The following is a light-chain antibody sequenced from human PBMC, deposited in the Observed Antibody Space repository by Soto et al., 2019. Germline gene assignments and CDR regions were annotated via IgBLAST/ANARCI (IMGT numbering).Light chain of an antibody. CDR2: WAS. V-gene: IGKV4-1*01. Sequence: DIVMAQSTDSLADSLGERATINCKSSQSALYSSNNKNYLAWYQQKPGQPPKLLIYWASTRESGVPDRFSGSGSGTDFTLTISSLQAEDVAVYYCQQYYSTPLTFAGGTKVDIK. CDR1: QSALYSSNNKNY. CDR3: QQYYSTPLT. J-gene: IGKJ4*01.